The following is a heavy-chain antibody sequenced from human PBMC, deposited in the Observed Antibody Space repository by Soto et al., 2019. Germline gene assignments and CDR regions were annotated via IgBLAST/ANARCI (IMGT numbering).Heavy chain of an antibody. CDR3: AKVRYAYYDFWSPRTYMDV. V-gene: IGHV3-23*01. Sequence: GGSLRLSCAASGFTFSSYAMSWVRQAPGKGLEWVSAISGSGGSTYYADSVKGRFTISRDNSKNTLYLQMNSLRAEDTAVYYCAKVRYAYYDFWSPRTYMDVWGKGTTVTVSS. CDR2: ISGSGGST. D-gene: IGHD3-3*01. J-gene: IGHJ6*03. CDR1: GFTFSSYA.